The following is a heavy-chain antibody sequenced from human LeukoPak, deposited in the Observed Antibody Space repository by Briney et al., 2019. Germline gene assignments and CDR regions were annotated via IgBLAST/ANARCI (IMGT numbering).Heavy chain of an antibody. V-gene: IGHV3-23*01. J-gene: IGHJ4*02. D-gene: IGHD1-14*01. Sequence: GGSLRLSCAASGFTFSSYAMCWVRQVPGKGLEWVSAISGGGGSTYYADSVKGRFTISRDNSKNTLYLQMNSLRAEDTAVYYCARSAGGNPKYYFDYWGQGTLVTVSS. CDR1: GFTFSSYA. CDR3: ARSAGGNPKYYFDY. CDR2: ISGGGGST.